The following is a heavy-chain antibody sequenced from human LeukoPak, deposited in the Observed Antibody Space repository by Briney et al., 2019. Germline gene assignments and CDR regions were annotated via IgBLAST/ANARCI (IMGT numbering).Heavy chain of an antibody. CDR3: AHRYATSQGPVS. CDR1: AVSLSSHGLR. D-gene: IGHD1-26*01. V-gene: IGHV2-5*02. CDR2: IHSDDEK. J-gene: IGHJ5*02. Sequence: GPTLVKPTQTPPLTFSLSAVSLSSHGLRVGWNRQPPVKALEGLALIHSDDEKEYSPSMKNRLTITRDTSKNQVALTMTNVDPVDTATYYCAHRYATSQGPVSWGAGTLVTVSS.